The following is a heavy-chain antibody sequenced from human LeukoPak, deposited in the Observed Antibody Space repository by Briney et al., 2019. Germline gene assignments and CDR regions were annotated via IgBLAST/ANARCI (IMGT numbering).Heavy chain of an antibody. Sequence: PGGSLRLSCAASGFXFSTYWIHWVRQAPGKGLEWVSYISSSSSYTNYADSVKGRFTISRDNAKNSLYLQMNSLRAEDTAVYYCASMGRGSRGDYWGQGTLVTVSS. D-gene: IGHD1-26*01. CDR1: GFXFSTYW. J-gene: IGHJ4*02. V-gene: IGHV3-11*03. CDR2: ISSSSSYT. CDR3: ASMGRGSRGDY.